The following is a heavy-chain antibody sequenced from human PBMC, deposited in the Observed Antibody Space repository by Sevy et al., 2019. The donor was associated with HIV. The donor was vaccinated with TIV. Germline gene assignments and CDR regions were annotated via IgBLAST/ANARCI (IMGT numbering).Heavy chain of an antibody. J-gene: IGHJ3*02. D-gene: IGHD2-15*01. V-gene: IGHV3-7*01. CDR2: IKKDGSEK. Sequence: GGSLRLSCATSGFTFSSYWMSWVRQAPGKGLEWVANIKKDGSEKYYVDSVKGRFTTSRDNAKNSRYLQMNSLRAEDTALYYCASDLTSATADAFDIWGQGTMVTVSS. CDR3: ASDLTSATADAFDI. CDR1: GFTFSSYW.